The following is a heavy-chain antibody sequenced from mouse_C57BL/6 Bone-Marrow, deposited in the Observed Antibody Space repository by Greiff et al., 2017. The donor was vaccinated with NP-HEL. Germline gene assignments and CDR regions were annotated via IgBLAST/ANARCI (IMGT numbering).Heavy chain of an antibody. CDR3: AREELGAWFAY. D-gene: IGHD4-1*01. J-gene: IGHJ3*01. V-gene: IGHV3-1*01. CDR2: ISYSGST. Sequence: VQLKESGPGMVKPSQSLSLTCTVTGYSITSGYDWHWIRHFPGNKLELMGYISYSGSTNYNQYLKSRISITHDTSKNHFFLKLNSVTTEDTATYYCAREELGAWFAYWGQGTLVTVSA. CDR1: GYSITSGYD.